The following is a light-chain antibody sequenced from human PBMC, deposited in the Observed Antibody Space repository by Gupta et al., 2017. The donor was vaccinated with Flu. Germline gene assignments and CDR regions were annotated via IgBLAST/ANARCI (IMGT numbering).Light chain of an antibody. CDR3: QAWDSTTQVV. CDR2: QDH. Sequence: SFELTQPPSVSVSPGQTASITCSGDNLGNKHVSWYHLRPGQSPVLVIYQDHKRPSGIPERFSGSNSGNTATLTISVTQPMDEADYYCQAWDSTTQVVFGGGTKLTVL. V-gene: IGLV3-1*01. CDR1: NLGNKH. J-gene: IGLJ3*02.